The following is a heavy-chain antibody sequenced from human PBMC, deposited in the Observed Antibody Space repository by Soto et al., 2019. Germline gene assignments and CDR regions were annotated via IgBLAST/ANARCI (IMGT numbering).Heavy chain of an antibody. Sequence: PGGSLRLSCAASGFTFSSYAMHWVRQAPGKGLEWVAVISYDGSNKYYADSVKGRFTISRDNSKNTLYLQMNSLRAEDTAVYHCARDVGSGDTAMATGYYYYGMDVWGQGTTVTVSS. CDR3: ARDVGSGDTAMATGYYYYGMDV. CDR1: GFTFSSYA. V-gene: IGHV3-30-3*01. J-gene: IGHJ6*02. CDR2: ISYDGSNK. D-gene: IGHD5-18*01.